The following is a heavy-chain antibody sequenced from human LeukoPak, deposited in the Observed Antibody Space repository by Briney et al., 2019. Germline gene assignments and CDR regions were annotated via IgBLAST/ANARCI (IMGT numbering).Heavy chain of an antibody. V-gene: IGHV3-11*01. CDR1: GFTFSDYY. CDR2: ISSSGSTI. J-gene: IGHJ4*02. D-gene: IGHD2-8*01. CDR3: AKVPDVLMVYATLDY. Sequence: GGSLRLSCAASGFTFSDYYMSWIRQAPGKGLEWVSYISSSGSTIYYADSVKGRFTISRDNAKNSLYLQMNSLRAEDTAVYYCAKVPDVLMVYATLDYWGQGTLVTVSS.